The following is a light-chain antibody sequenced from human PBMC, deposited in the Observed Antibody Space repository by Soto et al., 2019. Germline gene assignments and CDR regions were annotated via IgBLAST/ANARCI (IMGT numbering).Light chain of an antibody. Sequence: DIQMTQSPSSLSASVGDRVTITCRASQSISSYLNWYQKKPGKAPKLLIYAASSLQSGVPSRFSGSGSWTDFTLTISSLQTEDFATCYCQQSYSTPRTFGQGTKLEIK. CDR3: QQSYSTPRT. CDR2: AAS. V-gene: IGKV1-39*01. J-gene: IGKJ2*02. CDR1: QSISSY.